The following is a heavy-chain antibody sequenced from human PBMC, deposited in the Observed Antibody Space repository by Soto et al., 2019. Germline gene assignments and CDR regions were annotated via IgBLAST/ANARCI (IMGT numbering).Heavy chain of an antibody. CDR1: GDTFSNYA. J-gene: IGHJ4*02. Sequence: QVHLVQSGAEVKKPGSSVKVSCKASGDTFSNYAISWVRQAPGQGLEWMGVNIPILGTANYAQKFQGRVTITADESMTTAYMELRSLRSVDTAVYYSARGAGIFGLVAFDYCGQGTLVTVSS. CDR3: ARGAGIFGLVAFDY. V-gene: IGHV1-69*01. D-gene: IGHD3-3*01. CDR2: NIPILGTA.